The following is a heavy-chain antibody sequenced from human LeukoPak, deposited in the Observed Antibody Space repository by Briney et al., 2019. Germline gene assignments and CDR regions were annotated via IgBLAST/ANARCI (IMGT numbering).Heavy chain of an antibody. CDR2: ISSTSSYI. D-gene: IGHD4/OR15-4a*01. J-gene: IGHJ6*03. CDR1: GFTFSIYS. Sequence: PGGSLRLSCAASGFTFSIYSVTWVRQAPGKGLEWVASISSTSSYIYYADSVRGRFSISRDNAQYLAYLQMNSLRAEDTAVYYCARLDRADYRSSPVPYYNYYMNAWDKGTTVIVSS. V-gene: IGHV3-21*06. CDR3: ARLDRADYRSSPVPYYNYYMNA.